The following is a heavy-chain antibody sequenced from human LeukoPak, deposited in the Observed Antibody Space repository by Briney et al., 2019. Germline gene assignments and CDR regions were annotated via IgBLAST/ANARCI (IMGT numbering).Heavy chain of an antibody. CDR2: ISYDGSNK. CDR3: ARDGYSYDWGFYYYYYYMDV. J-gene: IGHJ6*03. V-gene: IGHV3-30*01. Sequence: QPGRSLRLSCAASGFTFSSYAMHWVRQAPGKGLEWVAVISYDGSNKYYADSVKGRFTISRDNSKNTLYLQMNSLGAEDTAVYYCARDGYSYDWGFYYYYYYMDVWGKGTTVTVSS. CDR1: GFTFSSYA. D-gene: IGHD5-18*01.